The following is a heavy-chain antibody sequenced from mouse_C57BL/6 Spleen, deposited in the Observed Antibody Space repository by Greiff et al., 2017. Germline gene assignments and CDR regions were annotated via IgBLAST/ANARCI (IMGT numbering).Heavy chain of an antibody. V-gene: IGHV1-52*01. J-gene: IGHJ1*03. CDR3: ASYGNYGYFDV. D-gene: IGHD2-1*01. CDR2: IDPSDSGT. CDR1: GYTFTSYW. Sequence: QVQLQQPGAELVRPGSSVKLSCKASGYTFTSYWMHWVKQRPIQGLEWIGNIDPSDSGTHYNQKFKDKATLTVDKSSSTAYMQLSSLTSEDSAVYYCASYGNYGYFDVWGTGTTVTVSS.